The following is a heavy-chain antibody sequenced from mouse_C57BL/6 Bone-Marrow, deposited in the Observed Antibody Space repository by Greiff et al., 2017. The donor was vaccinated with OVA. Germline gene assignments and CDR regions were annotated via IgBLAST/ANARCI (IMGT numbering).Heavy chain of an antibody. J-gene: IGHJ1*03. CDR1: GYAFSSSW. CDR3: ARSYGYYVYWYFDV. V-gene: IGHV1-82*01. Sequence: QVQLQQPGPELVKPGASVKISCKASGYAFSSSWMNWVKQRPGKGLEWIGRIYPGDGDTNYNGKFKGKATLTADKSSSTAYMQLSSLTSEDSAVYFCARSYGYYVYWYFDVWGTGTTVTVSS. CDR2: IYPGDGDT. D-gene: IGHD2-3*01.